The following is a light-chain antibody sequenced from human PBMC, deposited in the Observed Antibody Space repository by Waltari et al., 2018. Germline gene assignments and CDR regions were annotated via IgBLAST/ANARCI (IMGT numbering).Light chain of an antibody. J-gene: IGKJ2*01. CDR1: QSFSSW. V-gene: IGKV1-5*03. CDR3: QQYNRYPYT. CDR2: EAS. Sequence: DIQMTQSPSTLSASEGDRVTITCRASQSFSSWLAWYQQKPGKAPKLLIYEASTLESGLPSRFSGSGSGTEFTLTISSLQPDDSATYFCQQYNRYPYTFGQGTKLEIK.